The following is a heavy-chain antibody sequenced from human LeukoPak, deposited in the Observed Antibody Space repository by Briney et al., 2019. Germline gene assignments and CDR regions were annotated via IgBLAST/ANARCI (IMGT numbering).Heavy chain of an antibody. J-gene: IGHJ4*02. V-gene: IGHV3-23*01. CDR3: AKSPQSYYDSSGYYFLY. CDR1: GFTFSSYA. CDR2: ISGSGGRT. Sequence: PGGSLRLSCAASGFTFSSYAMSWVRQAPGKGLEWVSTISGSGGRTYYADSVKGRFTIPRDNSKNTLYMQMSSLRAEDTAVYYCAKSPQSYYDSSGYYFLYWGQGTLVTVPS. D-gene: IGHD3-22*01.